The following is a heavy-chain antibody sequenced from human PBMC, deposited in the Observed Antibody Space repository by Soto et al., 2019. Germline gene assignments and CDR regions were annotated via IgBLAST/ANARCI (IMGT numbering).Heavy chain of an antibody. CDR1: GFTFDSHW. D-gene: IGHD6-19*01. Sequence: ESGGVLVQPGGSLRLSCVASGFTFDSHWMHWVRQAPGEGLVWVSRIKTDGYAAAYAYYVKGRFTISRDNTKNPVYLQRNSLRAEDTAVYFCVRESGVAADCWGQGTLVTVSS. V-gene: IGHV3-74*01. J-gene: IGHJ4*02. CDR3: VRESGVAADC. CDR2: IKTDGYAA.